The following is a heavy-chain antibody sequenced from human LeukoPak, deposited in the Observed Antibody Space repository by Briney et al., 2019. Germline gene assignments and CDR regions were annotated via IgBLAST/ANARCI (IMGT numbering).Heavy chain of an antibody. J-gene: IGHJ3*01. CDR1: GYTFGKYG. CDR3: AREVWAGAADV. D-gene: IGHD4/OR15-4a*01. CDR2: INADNGNT. Sequence: ASVTVSCKASGYTFGKYGISWVRQAPGQGPEWMGWINADNGNTKHAPKIRGRFTMTTDTTTNTVSMELTSLRSDDTAMYYCAREVWAGAADVWGQGTMVTVSS. V-gene: IGHV1-18*01.